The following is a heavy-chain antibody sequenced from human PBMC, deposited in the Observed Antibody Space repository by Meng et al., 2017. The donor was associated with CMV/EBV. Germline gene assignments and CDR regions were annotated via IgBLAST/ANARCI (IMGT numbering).Heavy chain of an antibody. CDR2: ISSNGGST. CDR3: ARGPGGFGAYYGMDV. CDR1: GFTFSSYA. D-gene: IGHD3-16*01. Sequence: GESLKISCAASGFTFSSYAMHWVRQAPGKGLEYASAISSNGGSTYYADSVKGRFTISRDNSKNTLYLQMGSLRAEDMAVYYCARGPGGFGAYYGMDVWGQGTTVTVSS. J-gene: IGHJ6*02. V-gene: IGHV3-64*02.